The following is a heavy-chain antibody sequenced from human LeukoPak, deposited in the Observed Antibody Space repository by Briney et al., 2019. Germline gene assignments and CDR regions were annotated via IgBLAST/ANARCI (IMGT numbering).Heavy chain of an antibody. D-gene: IGHD3-3*01. Sequence: SETLSLTCTVSGGSISSYYWSCIRQPPGGGLEWIGYIYYSGSTNYNPSLKSRVTISVDTSKNQFPLKLSSVTAADTAVYYCARAIIGDFGSSCSFDYWGRGTLVTVSS. J-gene: IGHJ4*02. V-gene: IGHV4-59*01. CDR3: ARAIIGDFGSSCSFDY. CDR2: IYYSGST. CDR1: GGSISSYY.